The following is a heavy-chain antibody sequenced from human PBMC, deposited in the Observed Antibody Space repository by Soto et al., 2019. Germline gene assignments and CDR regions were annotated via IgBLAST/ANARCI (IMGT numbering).Heavy chain of an antibody. CDR3: ARVRYDRSGFDH. J-gene: IGHJ4*02. CDR2: TSHSGIT. Sequence: QVQLQESGPGLVRPSGALSVTCAVYGDSISRSHWWSWVRQSPGKGLEWIGETSHSGITNYNPSLKSRVTISGDQSKNQLSLKLTSVTASDTAVYYCARVRYDRSGFDHWGQGTLVSVSS. D-gene: IGHD3-22*01. V-gene: IGHV4-4*02. CDR1: GDSISRSHW.